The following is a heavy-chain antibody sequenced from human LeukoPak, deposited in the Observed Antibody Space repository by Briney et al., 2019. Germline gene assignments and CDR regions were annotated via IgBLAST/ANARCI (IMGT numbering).Heavy chain of an antibody. CDR3: ARDGAWSGPFDY. J-gene: IGHJ4*02. CDR2: IYTSSGTI. CDR1: GFTFSRHG. Sequence: GGSLRLSCAASGFTFSRHGMNWVRQAPGKGLEWVSYIYTSSGTIYYADSVRGRFTISTDSAKNSLYLQMNSLRAEDTAVYYCARDGAWSGPFDYWGQGTLVTVSS. V-gene: IGHV3-48*01. D-gene: IGHD3-3*01.